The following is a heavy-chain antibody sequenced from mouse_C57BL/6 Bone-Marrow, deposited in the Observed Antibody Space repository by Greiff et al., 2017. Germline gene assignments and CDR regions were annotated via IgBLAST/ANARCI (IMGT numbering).Heavy chain of an antibody. Sequence: VQLQQSGAELVQPGASVKLSCTASGFNIKDYYMHWVKQRTEQGLEWIGRIDPEDGETKYAPKFQGKATITAATSSHTAYLQLRSLTSEYTAVYYCARLSLTTLVAPGFAYWGQGTLVTVSA. D-gene: IGHD1-1*01. CDR1: GFNIKDYY. J-gene: IGHJ3*01. CDR2: IDPEDGET. V-gene: IGHV14-2*01. CDR3: ARLSLTTLVAPGFAY.